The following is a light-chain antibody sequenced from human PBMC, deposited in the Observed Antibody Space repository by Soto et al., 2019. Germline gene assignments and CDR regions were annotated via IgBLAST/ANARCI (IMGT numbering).Light chain of an antibody. CDR3: QQYNNWPLT. Sequence: EIVMTQSPATLSVSPGESSTLSGRASQSVSSSYLAWYQQKPGQAPRLLIYGATTRATGTPARFSGSGSGTEFTLTISSLQSEDFAVYYCQQYNNWPLTFGGGTKVDIK. CDR1: QSVSSSY. CDR2: GAT. V-gene: IGKV3D-15*01. J-gene: IGKJ4*01.